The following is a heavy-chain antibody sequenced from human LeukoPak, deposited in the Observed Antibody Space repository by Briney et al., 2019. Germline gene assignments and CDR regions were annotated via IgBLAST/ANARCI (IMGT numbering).Heavy chain of an antibody. CDR2: MNPNSGNT. CDR1: GYTFTSYD. V-gene: IGHV1-8*01. Sequence: GASVKVSCKASGYTFTSYDINWVRQATGQGLEWLGYMNPNSGNTGYAQKFQGRVTMTSDTSINTAYMELSSLRSEDTAVYYCARVKGTEPNIAAADLGYWGQGTLVTVSS. CDR3: ARVKGTEPNIAAADLGY. D-gene: IGHD6-13*01. J-gene: IGHJ4*02.